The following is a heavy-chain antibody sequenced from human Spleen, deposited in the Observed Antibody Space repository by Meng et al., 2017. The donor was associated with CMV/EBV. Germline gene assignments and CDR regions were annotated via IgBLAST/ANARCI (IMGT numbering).Heavy chain of an antibody. CDR1: GYTFTGYY. V-gene: IGHV1-18*04. CDR3: ASSPIRYCSGGSCYSDY. D-gene: IGHD2-15*01. J-gene: IGHJ4*02. Sequence: ASVKVSCKASGYTFTGYYMHWVRQAPGQGLEWMGWISAYNGNTNYAQKLQGRVTMTTDTSTSTAYMELRSLRSDDTAVYYCASSPIRYCSGGSCYSDYWGQGTLVTVSS. CDR2: ISAYNGNT.